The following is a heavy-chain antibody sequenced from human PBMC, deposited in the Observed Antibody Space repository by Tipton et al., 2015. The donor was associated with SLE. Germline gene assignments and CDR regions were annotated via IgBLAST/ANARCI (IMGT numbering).Heavy chain of an antibody. J-gene: IGHJ3*02. Sequence: QVQLVQSGAEVKKPGASVKVSCKASGYTFTSYGISWVRQAPGQGLEWMGWISPYNGDTHYAQKLQGRVTVTTDTSTDTSTSTAYMELRGLRSDDTAVYYCARVGAYCGGDCGGAFDIWGQGTMVTVSS. CDR3: ARVGAYCGGDCGGAFDI. CDR2: ISPYNGDT. CDR1: GYTFTSYG. V-gene: IGHV1-18*01. D-gene: IGHD2-21*02.